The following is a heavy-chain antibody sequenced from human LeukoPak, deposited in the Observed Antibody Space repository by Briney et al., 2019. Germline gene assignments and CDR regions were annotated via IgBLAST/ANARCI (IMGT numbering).Heavy chain of an antibody. CDR1: GGSISSGDYY. CDR2: IYYSGST. J-gene: IGHJ4*02. D-gene: IGHD2-2*01. V-gene: IGHV4-30-4*08. Sequence: PSQTLSLTCTVSGGSISSGDYYWSWIRQPPGKGLEWIGYIYYSGSTYYNPSLKSRVTISVDTSKNQFSLKLSSVTAADTALYYCARVRSSTSFDDYADYWGQGTLVTVSS. CDR3: ARVRSSTSFDDYADY.